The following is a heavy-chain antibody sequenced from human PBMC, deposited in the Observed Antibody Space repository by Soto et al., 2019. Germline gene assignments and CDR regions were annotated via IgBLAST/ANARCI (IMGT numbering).Heavy chain of an antibody. CDR3: AKGLLDIVVVPAAIRLIYYYYGMDV. CDR2: ISSSGSTI. CDR1: GFTFSSYE. V-gene: IGHV3-48*03. D-gene: IGHD2-2*03. Sequence: PGGSLRLSCAASGFTFSSYEMNWVRQAPGKGLEWVSYISSSGSTIYYADSVKGRFTISRDNAKNSLYLQMNSLRAEDTAVYYCAKGLLDIVVVPAAIRLIYYYYGMDVWGQGTTVTVSS. J-gene: IGHJ6*02.